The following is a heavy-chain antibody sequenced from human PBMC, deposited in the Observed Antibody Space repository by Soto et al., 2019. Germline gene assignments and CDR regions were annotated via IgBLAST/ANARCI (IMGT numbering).Heavy chain of an antibody. J-gene: IGHJ3*02. CDR1: GFTFSNYD. CDR3: AREQPGLNIAALDI. D-gene: IGHD5-12*01. CDR2: IGTGYDT. V-gene: IGHV3-13*01. Sequence: EVQLVESGGGLVQPGGSLRLSCAASGFTFSNYDMHWVLQPPGKGLDWVSAIGTGYDTYYPGSVKGRFTISRDNAKNSLYLQMNSLTAEDTAVYYCAREQPGLNIAALDIGGQGTMVTVSS.